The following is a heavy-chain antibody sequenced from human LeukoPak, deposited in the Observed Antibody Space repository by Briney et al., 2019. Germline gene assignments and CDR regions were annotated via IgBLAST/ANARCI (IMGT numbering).Heavy chain of an antibody. V-gene: IGHV4-59*01. CDR3: ARVAYGSGSYYPDY. D-gene: IGHD3-10*01. J-gene: IGHJ4*02. CDR2: IYYSGST. CDR1: GGSISSYY. Sequence: ASETLSLTCTVSGGSISSYYWSWIRQPPGKGLEWIGYIYYSGSTNYNPSLKSRVTISVDTSKNQFSLKLSSVTAADTAVYYCARVAYGSGSYYPDYWGQGTLVTVSS.